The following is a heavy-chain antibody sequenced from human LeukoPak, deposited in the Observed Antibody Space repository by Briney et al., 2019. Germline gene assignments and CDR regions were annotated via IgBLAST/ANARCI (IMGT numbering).Heavy chain of an antibody. J-gene: IGHJ4*02. CDR2: INHSGGT. CDR1: GGSFSGYF. Sequence: PSETLSLTCAVYGGSFSGYFWSWIRQPPGKGLEWIGEINHSGGTNYNPSLKSRVTISVDTSKNQFSLKMNSVTAADTAVYYCERAPSGEVESAARGDYLDYWGQGTLVTVSS. D-gene: IGHD6-13*01. CDR3: ERAPSGEVESAARGDYLDY. V-gene: IGHV4-34*01.